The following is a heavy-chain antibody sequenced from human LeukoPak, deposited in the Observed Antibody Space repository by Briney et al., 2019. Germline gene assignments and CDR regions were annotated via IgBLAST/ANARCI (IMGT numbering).Heavy chain of an antibody. Sequence: ASVKVSCKASGYTFTSYDINWVRQATGQGLEWMGWMNPNSGNTGYAQKFQGHVTISADKSISTAYLQWSSLKASDTAMYYCARHVVAVAGTSWFDPWGQGTLVTVSS. J-gene: IGHJ5*02. V-gene: IGHV1-8*01. CDR1: GYTFTSYD. D-gene: IGHD6-19*01. CDR3: ARHVVAVAGTSWFDP. CDR2: MNPNSGNT.